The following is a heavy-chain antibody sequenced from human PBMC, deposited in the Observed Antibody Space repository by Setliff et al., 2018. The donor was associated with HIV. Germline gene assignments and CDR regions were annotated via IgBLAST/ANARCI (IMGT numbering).Heavy chain of an antibody. CDR2: TIPVLSMS. J-gene: IGHJ4*02. CDR1: EDTFNSYT. D-gene: IGHD3-10*01. V-gene: IGHV1-69*02. CDR3: ATSFGSGVAPFDN. Sequence: SVKVSCKASEDTFNSYTIHWVRQTPGQGREWMGRTIPVLSMSNFALKFQGRGSIFADKSTSTAYLGLNGLTSEDTAIYYCATSFGSGVAPFDNWGQGTLVTVSS.